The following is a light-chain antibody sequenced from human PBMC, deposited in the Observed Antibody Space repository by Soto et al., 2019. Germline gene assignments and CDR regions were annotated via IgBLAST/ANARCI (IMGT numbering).Light chain of an antibody. CDR1: QSVSSY. CDR3: QHYNNWPLT. V-gene: IGKV3-11*01. J-gene: IGKJ4*01. CDR2: DAS. Sequence: EIVLTQSPATLSLSPGERATLSCRASQSVSSYLGWYQQKPGQAPRLLIYDASNRATGIPARFSGSGSGTDFTLTISSLQSEDFAVYYCQHYNNWPLTFGGGTKVEIK.